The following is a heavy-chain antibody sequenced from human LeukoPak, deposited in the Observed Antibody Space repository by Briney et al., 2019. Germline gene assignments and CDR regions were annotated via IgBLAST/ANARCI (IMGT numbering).Heavy chain of an antibody. CDR2: INHSGST. CDR3: ARDLVVPPYNWFDP. D-gene: IGHD2-2*01. J-gene: IGHJ5*02. CDR1: GGSFSGYY. Sequence: SETLSLTCAVYGGSFSGYYWSWIRQPPGKGLDWIGEINHSGSTNYNPSLKSRVTISVDTSKNQFSLKLSSVTAADTAVYYCARDLVVPPYNWFDPWGQGTLVTVSS. V-gene: IGHV4-34*01.